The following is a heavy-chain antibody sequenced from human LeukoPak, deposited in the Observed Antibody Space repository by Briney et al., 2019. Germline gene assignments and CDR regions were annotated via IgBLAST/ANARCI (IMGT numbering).Heavy chain of an antibody. CDR1: GFTFSSYG. J-gene: IGHJ1*01. D-gene: IGHD6-19*01. V-gene: IGHV3-33*01. CDR3: ARDLAVAGTSEYFQH. CDR2: IWYDGSNK. Sequence: GRSLRLSCAASGFTFSSYGMHWVRQAPGKGLEWVAVIWYDGSNKYYADSVKGRFTISRDNSKNTLYLQMNSLRAEDTAVYYCARDLAVAGTSEYFQHWGQAPWSPSPQ.